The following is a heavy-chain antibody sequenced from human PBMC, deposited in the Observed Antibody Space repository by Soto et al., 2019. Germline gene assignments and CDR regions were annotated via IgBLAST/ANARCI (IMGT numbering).Heavy chain of an antibody. V-gene: IGHV2-5*01. Sequence: SGPTLVNPTQPLTLTCIFSGFSLRTSGVGVGWIRQPPGKALEWLGFIYWNDDKRYSPSLKSRLTITKDTSKNQVVLTMTNMDPVDTATYYCAKSGSSGGYGWFDPWGQGALVTVSS. CDR1: GFSLRTSGVG. J-gene: IGHJ5*02. CDR3: AKSGSSGGYGWFDP. CDR2: IYWNDDK. D-gene: IGHD6-19*01.